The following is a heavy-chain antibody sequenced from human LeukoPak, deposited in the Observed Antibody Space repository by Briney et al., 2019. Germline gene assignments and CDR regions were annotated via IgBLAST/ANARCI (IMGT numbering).Heavy chain of an antibody. V-gene: IGHV3-48*01. CDR3: AREGPTGAKSPDFDY. CDR2: ISSSSSTI. J-gene: IGHJ4*02. CDR1: GFTFSSYS. Sequence: SGGSLRLSCAASGFTFSSYSMNWVRQAPGKGLEWVSYISSSSSTIYYADSVKGRFTISRDNAKNSLYLQMNSLRAEDTAVYYCAREGPTGAKSPDFDYWGQGTLVTVSS. D-gene: IGHD1-7*01.